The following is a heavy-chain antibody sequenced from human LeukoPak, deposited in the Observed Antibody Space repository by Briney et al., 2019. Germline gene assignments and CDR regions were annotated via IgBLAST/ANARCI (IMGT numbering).Heavy chain of an antibody. D-gene: IGHD1-14*01. CDR3: ARAFGMWYFDL. V-gene: IGHV1-46*01. Sequence: ASVRVSCKASGYTFTSYYMHWVRQAPGQGLEWMGIINPSGGSTSYAQKFQGRVTMTRDTSTSTVYMELSSLRSEDTAVYHCARAFGMWYFDLWGRGTLVTVSS. J-gene: IGHJ2*01. CDR2: INPSGGST. CDR1: GYTFTSYY.